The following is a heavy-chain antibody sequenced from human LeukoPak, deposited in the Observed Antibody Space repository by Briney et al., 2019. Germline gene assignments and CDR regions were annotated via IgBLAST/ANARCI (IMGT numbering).Heavy chain of an antibody. CDR2: INSDGSST. Sequence: PGGSLRLSCAASGFTFSYYWMHWVRQAPGKGLVWVSRINSDGSSTSYADSVKGRLTISRDNAKNTLYLQMNSLSAEDTAVYYCARGTYYSTHNSDSSGYYYLHYWGQGTLVTVSS. J-gene: IGHJ4*02. D-gene: IGHD3-22*01. CDR3: ARGTYYSTHNSDSSGYYYLHY. CDR1: GFTFSYYW. V-gene: IGHV3-74*01.